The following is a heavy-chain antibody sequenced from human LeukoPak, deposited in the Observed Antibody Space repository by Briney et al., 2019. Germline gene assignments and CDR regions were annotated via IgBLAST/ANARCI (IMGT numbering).Heavy chain of an antibody. Sequence: SETLSLTCAVYGGSFSGYYWSWIRQPPGKGLEWIGEINHSGSTNYNPSLKSRVTISVDTSKNQFSLKLSSVTAADTAVYYCARVSVTGTTVLSPYYFDYWGQGTLVTVSS. CDR3: ARVSVTGTTVLSPYYFDY. J-gene: IGHJ4*02. CDR2: INHSGST. V-gene: IGHV4-34*01. D-gene: IGHD1-7*01. CDR1: GGSFSGYY.